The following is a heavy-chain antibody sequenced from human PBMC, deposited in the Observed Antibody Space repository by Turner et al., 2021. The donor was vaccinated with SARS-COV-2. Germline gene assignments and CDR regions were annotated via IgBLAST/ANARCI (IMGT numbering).Heavy chain of an antibody. CDR3: ARVGSYGRRDVDY. CDR2: IYSVGST. V-gene: IGHV3-53*01. D-gene: IGHD5-18*01. J-gene: IGHJ4*02. Sequence: EVQLVESGGGLMQPGGSLRLACAASGFSVRSNYMSWVRQAPGKGLEWVSVIYSVGSTYYADSVKGRFTISRDNSKNTLYLQMNSLRAEDTAVYYCARVGSYGRRDVDYWGQGTLVTVSS. CDR1: GFSVRSNY.